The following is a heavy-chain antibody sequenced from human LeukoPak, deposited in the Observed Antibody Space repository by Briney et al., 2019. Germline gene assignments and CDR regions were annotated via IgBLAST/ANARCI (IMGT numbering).Heavy chain of an antibody. V-gene: IGHV3-30*18. CDR2: ISYDGSNK. J-gene: IGHJ4*02. Sequence: GGSLRLSCAAFGFTFSSYGMHWVRQAPGKGLEWVAVISYDGSNKYYADSVKGRFTISRDNSQKTLYLQMNSLRAEDTAVYYCAKGVSISAAGVDYWGQGTLVTVSS. D-gene: IGHD6-13*01. CDR3: AKGVSISAAGVDY. CDR1: GFTFSSYG.